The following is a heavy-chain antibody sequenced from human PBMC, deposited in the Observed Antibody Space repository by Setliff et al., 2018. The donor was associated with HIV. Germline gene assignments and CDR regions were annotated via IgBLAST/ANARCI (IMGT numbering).Heavy chain of an antibody. J-gene: IGHJ4*02. CDR1: GGSFSSGNYY. CDR3: AREDKYGYSSSWYNY. CDR2: IYSIENT. Sequence: SETLSLTCTVSGGSFSSGNYYWSWIRQPAEKGLEWIGHIYSIENTDYNPSLKSRVTISVDTSKNQFSLKLRSLTAADTAVYYCAREDKYGYSSSWYNYWGQGALVTVSS. D-gene: IGHD6-13*01. V-gene: IGHV4-61*09.